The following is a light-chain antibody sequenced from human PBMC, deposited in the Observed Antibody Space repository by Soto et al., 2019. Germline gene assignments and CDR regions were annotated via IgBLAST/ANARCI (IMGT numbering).Light chain of an antibody. CDR2: DVS. CDR3: SAYTSSSTLYV. Sequence: QSALTQPASVSGSPGQSITISCTGTSSDVGGYNYVSWYQQHPGKAPKLMIYDVSNRPSGVSNRFSGSKSGNTASLTISGLHPADDADYYCSAYTSSSTLYVFGTGTKLTVL. CDR1: SSDVGGYNY. V-gene: IGLV2-14*01. J-gene: IGLJ1*01.